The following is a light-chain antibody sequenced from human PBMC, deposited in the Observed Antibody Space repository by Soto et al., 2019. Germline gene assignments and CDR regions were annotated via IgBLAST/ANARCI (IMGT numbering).Light chain of an antibody. Sequence: QSVLTQPASVSGSPGQSITISCTGTSSDVGGYNYVSWYQHHPGKAPKLMIYDVSNRPSGVSNRCSGSKSGNTASLTISGLQAEDEADYHCSSYTSSSTLIFGGGTKLTVL. CDR2: DVS. J-gene: IGLJ2*01. CDR3: SSYTSSSTLI. CDR1: SSDVGGYNY. V-gene: IGLV2-14*03.